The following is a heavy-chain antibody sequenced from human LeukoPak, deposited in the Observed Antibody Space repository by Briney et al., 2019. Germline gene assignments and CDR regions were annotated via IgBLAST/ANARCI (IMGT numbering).Heavy chain of an antibody. CDR1: GGSITGYH. Sequence: SETLCLTCTVSGGSITGYHWSWIRQPPGKGLEWIGYIYSSETTNYKPSLKSRVTISADTSKNQFSLKLTSVTAADTAIYYCARRNDFDIWGQGTMVTVSS. V-gene: IGHV4-4*08. J-gene: IGHJ3*02. CDR3: ARRNDFDI. CDR2: IYSSETT.